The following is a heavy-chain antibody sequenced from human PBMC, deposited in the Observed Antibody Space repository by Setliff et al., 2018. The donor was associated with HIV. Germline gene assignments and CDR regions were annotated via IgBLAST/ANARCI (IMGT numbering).Heavy chain of an antibody. Sequence: GGSLRLSCAASGFTFNNYALNWVRQAPGKGLEWVSAISGSGITTYSAGSVKGRFTLSRDTSKNTLFLQMNSLRPEDAAVYYCARVRLYNTALDYWGQGTLVTVSS. CDR3: ARVRLYNTALDY. CDR1: GFTFNNYA. CDR2: ISGSGITT. V-gene: IGHV3-23*01. J-gene: IGHJ4*02. D-gene: IGHD3-3*01.